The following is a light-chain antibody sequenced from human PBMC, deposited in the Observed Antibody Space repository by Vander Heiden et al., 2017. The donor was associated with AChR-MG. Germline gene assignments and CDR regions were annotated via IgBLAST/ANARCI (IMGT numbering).Light chain of an antibody. CDR1: QSVSSS. V-gene: IGKV3-20*01. CDR3: HQYGSSPRT. Sequence: EIVLTQSPGTLSLSPGERATLSCRASQSVSSSLAWYQQKPGQAPRVIIYGASSRATGIPDRFSGSGSGTDFTLTISRLEPEDFAVYYCHQYGSSPRTLGQGTKVKIK. CDR2: GAS. J-gene: IGKJ1*01.